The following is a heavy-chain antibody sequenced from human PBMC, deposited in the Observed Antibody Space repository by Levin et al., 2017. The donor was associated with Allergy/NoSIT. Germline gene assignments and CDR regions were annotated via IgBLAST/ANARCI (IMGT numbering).Heavy chain of an antibody. CDR1: GFTFSSYA. D-gene: IGHD4-17*01. CDR2: ISGSGGST. V-gene: IGHV3-23*01. CDR3: AKDGKVTTLDKQPPYYYYYMDV. Sequence: GESLKISCAASGFTFSSYAMSWVRQAPGKGLEWVSAISGSGGSTYYADSVKGRFTISRDNSKNTLYLQMNSLRAEDTAVYYCAKDGKVTTLDKQPPYYYYYMDVWGKGTTVTVSS. J-gene: IGHJ6*03.